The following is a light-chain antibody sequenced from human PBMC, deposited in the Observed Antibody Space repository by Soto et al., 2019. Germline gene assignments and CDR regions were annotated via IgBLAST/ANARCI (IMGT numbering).Light chain of an antibody. J-gene: IGKJ1*01. CDR1: QGISNY. CDR3: QKYNGAPWT. V-gene: IGKV1-27*01. CDR2: AAS. Sequence: DIQMTQSPSSLSASVGDRVTINCRACQGISNYLAWYQQKPGKVPKLLIYAASTLQSGVPSRFSGSGSGTDFTLTISSLQPEDVATYYCQKYNGAPWTFGQGTKVDIK.